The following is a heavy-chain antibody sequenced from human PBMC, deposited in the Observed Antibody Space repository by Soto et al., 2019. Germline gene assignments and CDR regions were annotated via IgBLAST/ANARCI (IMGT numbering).Heavy chain of an antibody. J-gene: IGHJ4*02. CDR2: ITDSGAST. D-gene: IGHD6-19*01. Sequence: EVQLLESGGGLVQPGGSLRLSCAASGFTFSKFGMSWVRLAPAKGLEWVSSITDSGASTYYADSVKGRFTFSRDNSNNTLDLHMNRLRAEDTAIYYCARRDTSGSYYFDYWGQGTLVTVSS. CDR3: ARRDTSGSYYFDY. CDR1: GFTFSKFG. V-gene: IGHV3-23*01.